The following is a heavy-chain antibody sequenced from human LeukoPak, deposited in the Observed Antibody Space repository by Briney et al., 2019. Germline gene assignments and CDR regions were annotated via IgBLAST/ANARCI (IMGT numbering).Heavy chain of an antibody. V-gene: IGHV3-9*01. Sequence: GGSLRLSCAASGFTFDDYAMHWVWQAPGKGLEWVSGISWNSGSIGYADSVKGRFTISRDNAKNSLYLQMNSLRAEDTALHYCAKGYYDSSGSGLFDCWGQGTLVTVSS. CDR1: GFTFDDYA. CDR2: ISWNSGSI. D-gene: IGHD3-22*01. J-gene: IGHJ4*02. CDR3: AKGYYDSSGSGLFDC.